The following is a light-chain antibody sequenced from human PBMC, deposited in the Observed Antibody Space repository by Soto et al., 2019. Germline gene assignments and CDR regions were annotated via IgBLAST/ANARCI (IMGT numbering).Light chain of an antibody. J-gene: IGKJ1*01. V-gene: IGKV3-15*01. CDR3: HQYHNWLWT. CDR1: QTIDTN. CDR2: KAS. Sequence: ELVLTQSPATLSVSPGERVSLSCRASQTIDTNLAWYQQKPGQAPSLLIYKASTRARDIPARFIGGGSGTEFTLTISSLQSEDFAVYFWHQYHNWLWTFGQGTKVEI.